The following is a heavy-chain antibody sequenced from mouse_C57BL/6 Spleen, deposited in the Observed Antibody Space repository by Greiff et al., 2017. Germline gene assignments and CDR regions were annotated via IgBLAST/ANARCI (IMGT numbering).Heavy chain of an antibody. CDR1: GFTFSSYA. Sequence: EVQRVESGGGLVKPGGSLKLSCAASGFTFSSYAMSWVRQTPEKRLEWVATISDGGSYTYYPDNVKGRFTISRDNAKNNLYLQMSHLKSEDTAMYYCARGEGGHYFDYWGQGTTLTVSS. CDR3: ARGEGGHYFDY. J-gene: IGHJ2*01. CDR2: ISDGGSYT. V-gene: IGHV5-4*01.